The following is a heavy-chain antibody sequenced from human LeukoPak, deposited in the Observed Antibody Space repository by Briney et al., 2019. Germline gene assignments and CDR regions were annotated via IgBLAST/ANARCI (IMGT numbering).Heavy chain of an antibody. CDR3: ARDSIGPGIVAPYYYMDV. Sequence: SVKVSCKASGGTFSSYAISWVRQAPGQGLEWMGGIIHIFGTANYAQKFQGRVTITTDESTSTAYMELSSLRSEDTAVYYCARDSIGPGIVAPYYYMDVWGKGTTVTVSS. D-gene: IGHD1-14*01. J-gene: IGHJ6*03. CDR2: IIHIFGTA. CDR1: GGTFSSYA. V-gene: IGHV1-69*05.